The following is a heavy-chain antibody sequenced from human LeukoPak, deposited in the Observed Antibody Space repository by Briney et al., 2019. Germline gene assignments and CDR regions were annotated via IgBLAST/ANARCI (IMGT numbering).Heavy chain of an antibody. J-gene: IGHJ6*02. D-gene: IGHD3-9*01. CDR1: GGSISSYY. V-gene: IGHV4-59*01. Sequence: PSETLSLTCTVSGGSISSYYWSWIRQPPGKGLEWIGYAYYSGSTNYNPSLKSRVTISVDTSKNQFSLKLSSVTAADTAVYYCARNPSYDILTGYSDYYGMDVWGQGTTVTVSS. CDR3: ARNPSYDILTGYSDYYGMDV. CDR2: AYYSGST.